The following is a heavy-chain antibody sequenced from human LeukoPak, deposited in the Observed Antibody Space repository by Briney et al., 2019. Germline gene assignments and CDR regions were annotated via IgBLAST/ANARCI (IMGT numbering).Heavy chain of an antibody. Sequence: VSVKVSCKVSGYTLTELSMHWVRQAPGKGLEWMGGFDPEDGETIYAQKFQGRVTMTEDTSTDTAYMELSSLRSEDTAVYYCAIYSGGRGYSYYQGGRRFDYWGQGTLVTISS. CDR1: GYTLTELS. V-gene: IGHV1-24*01. D-gene: IGHD5-18*01. J-gene: IGHJ4*02. CDR2: FDPEDGET. CDR3: AIYSGGRGYSYYQGGRRFDY.